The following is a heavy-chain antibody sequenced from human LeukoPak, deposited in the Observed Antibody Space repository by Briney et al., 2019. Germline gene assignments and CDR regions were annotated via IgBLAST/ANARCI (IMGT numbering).Heavy chain of an antibody. D-gene: IGHD1-26*01. CDR1: GGTFSSYA. V-gene: IGHV1-69*04. J-gene: IGHJ4*02. CDR3: ARGKTRGATAFDY. Sequence: GASVKVSCKASGGTFSSYAISWVRQAPGQGLEWIGRIIPILGIANYAQKFQGRVTITADKSTSTAYMELSSLRSEDTAVYYCARGKTRGATAFDYWGQGTLVTVSS. CDR2: IIPILGIA.